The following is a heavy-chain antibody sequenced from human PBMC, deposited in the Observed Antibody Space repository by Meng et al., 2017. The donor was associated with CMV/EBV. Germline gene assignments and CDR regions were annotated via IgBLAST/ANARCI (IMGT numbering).Heavy chain of an antibody. D-gene: IGHD5-18*01. CDR2: IIPNLGIA. Sequence: SVKVSCKASGGTFSSYAISWVRQAPGQGLEWMGGIIPNLGIANYAQKFQGRVTITADKSTSTAYMELSSLRSEDTAVYYCARDPRRGYSYGGWGQGTLVTVSS. CDR3: ARDPRRGYSYGG. V-gene: IGHV1-69*10. CDR1: GGTFSSYA. J-gene: IGHJ4*02.